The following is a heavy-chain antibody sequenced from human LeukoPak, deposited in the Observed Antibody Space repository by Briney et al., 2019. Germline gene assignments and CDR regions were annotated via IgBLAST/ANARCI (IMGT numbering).Heavy chain of an antibody. J-gene: IGHJ4*02. CDR1: GGSISRGDYY. D-gene: IGHD2-15*01. V-gene: IGHV4-30-4*01. Sequence: SETLSLTCTVSGGSISRGDYYWTWIRQPPGRGXXWIGYIYHSGNTYYNPSLKSRLSISLDTSRNQFPLRLSSVSAADTAVYYCARKDGSSYYFDNWGQGTLVTVSS. CDR2: IYHSGNT. CDR3: ARKDGSSYYFDN.